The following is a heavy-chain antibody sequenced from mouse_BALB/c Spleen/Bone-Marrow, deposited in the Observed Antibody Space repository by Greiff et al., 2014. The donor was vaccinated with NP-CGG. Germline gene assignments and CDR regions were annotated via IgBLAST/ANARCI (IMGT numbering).Heavy chain of an antibody. CDR2: INPYNGGT. D-gene: IGHD2-4*01. V-gene: IGHV1-18*01. CDR1: GYSFTGYS. CDR3: ARDYDYGNYAMDY. J-gene: IGHJ4*01. Sequence: DVHLVESGPELVKPGASMKISCKASGYSFTGYSMNWVKQSHGKNLEWIGLINPYNGGTSYNQKFKGKATITVDKSSSTAYMELLSLTSEDSAVYYCARDYDYGNYAMDYWGQGTSVTVSS.